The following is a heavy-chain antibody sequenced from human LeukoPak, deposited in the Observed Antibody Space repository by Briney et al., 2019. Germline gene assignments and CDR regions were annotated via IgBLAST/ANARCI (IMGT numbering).Heavy chain of an antibody. J-gene: IGHJ5*02. CDR2: INSDGSSI. D-gene: IGHD6-19*01. CDR3: AKCSTSAYTTGWCNWIDP. V-gene: IGHV3-74*01. Sequence: QPGGSLRLSCAASGFTFSSHWMHWVRQAPGKGLVWVSRINSDGSSISYADSVKGRFTISRDNAKNTLYLQMNSLRAEDTAVYYCAKCSTSAYTTGWCNWIDPWGQGTLVTVSS. CDR1: GFTFSSHW.